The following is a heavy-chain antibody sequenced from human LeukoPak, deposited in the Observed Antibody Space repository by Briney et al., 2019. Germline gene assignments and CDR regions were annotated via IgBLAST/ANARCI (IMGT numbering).Heavy chain of an antibody. CDR1: GFTFSSYS. J-gene: IGHJ4*02. CDR3: ARRGYYDSSVYYIDY. Sequence: GGSLRLSCAASGFTFSSYSMNWVRQAPGKGLEWVSYISSSSSTIYYADSVKGRFTISRDNAKNSLYLQMNSLRAEDTAVYYCARRGYYDSSVYYIDYWGQETVVTVSS. D-gene: IGHD3-22*01. V-gene: IGHV3-48*04. CDR2: ISSSSSTI.